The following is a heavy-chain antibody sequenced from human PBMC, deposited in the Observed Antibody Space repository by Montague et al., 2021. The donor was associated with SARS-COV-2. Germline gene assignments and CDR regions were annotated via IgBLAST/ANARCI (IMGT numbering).Heavy chain of an antibody. D-gene: IGHD2-15*01. V-gene: IGHV4-59*01. CDR1: GGSISSYY. J-gene: IGHJ4*02. Sequence: SETLSLTCSVSGGSISSYYWSWIRQPPGKGLEWIGYIYYSGSSNYNPSLKSRVTISIDTSKNQFSLNLNPVTAADEAVYYCASPGGYCSGGSCYYVYWGQGTLVTVSS. CDR2: IYYSGSS. CDR3: ASPGGYCSGGSCYYVY.